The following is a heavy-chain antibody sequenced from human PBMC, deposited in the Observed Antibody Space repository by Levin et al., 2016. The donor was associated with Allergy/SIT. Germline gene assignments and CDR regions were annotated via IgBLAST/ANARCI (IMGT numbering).Heavy chain of an antibody. CDR1: GYTLSSYG. CDR2: INSHNGNT. V-gene: IGHV1-18*01. D-gene: IGHD2-21*01. J-gene: IGHJ3*01. Sequence: ASVKVSCKASGYTLSSYGINWVRQAPGQGLEWLGGINSHNGNTNYAEKFQGRVTMTTDTSTNTAYMEMRSLRSDDTALYYCARDTYCNGDSCYAFGVWGQGTMVTVSS. CDR3: ARDTYCNGDSCYAFGV.